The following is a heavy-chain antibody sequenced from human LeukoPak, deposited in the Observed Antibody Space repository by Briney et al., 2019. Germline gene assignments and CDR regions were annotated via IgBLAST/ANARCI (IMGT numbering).Heavy chain of an antibody. Sequence: GGSLRLSCVASGFTFNTYAMNWVRQAPGKGLEWVSAISGSGGSTYYADSVQGRFTISRDNSKSTLCLQMNSLRAEDTAVYYCAKQLGYCSDGSCYFPYWGQGTLVTVSS. D-gene: IGHD2-15*01. CDR2: ISGSGGST. J-gene: IGHJ4*02. CDR3: AKQLGYCSDGSCYFPY. V-gene: IGHV3-23*01. CDR1: GFTFNTYA.